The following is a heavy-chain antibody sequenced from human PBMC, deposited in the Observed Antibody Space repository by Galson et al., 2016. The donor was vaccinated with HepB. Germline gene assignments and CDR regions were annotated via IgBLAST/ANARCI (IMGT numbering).Heavy chain of an antibody. J-gene: IGHJ4*02. V-gene: IGHV4-38-2*02. CDR2: IHYGXXT. CDR1: XXSIXXXYY. D-gene: IGHD1-7*01. CDR3: ATNKTGPTGSPFDY. Sequence: ETLXXTCTVSXXSIXXXYYXXXIRXXPGQXXEWXXSIHYGXXTQXNXSLKSRVTMTVDTSKNQFSLNLGPVTAADTAFYFXATNKTGPTGSPFDYWGQXALXXXSS.